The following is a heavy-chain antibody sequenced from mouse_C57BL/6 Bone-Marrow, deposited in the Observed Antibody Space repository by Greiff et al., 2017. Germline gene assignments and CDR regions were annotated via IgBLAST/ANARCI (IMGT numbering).Heavy chain of an antibody. V-gene: IGHV1-81*01. J-gene: IGHJ2*01. Sequence: VQLQQSGAELARPGASVKLSCKASGYTFTSYGISWVKQRTGQGLEWIGEIYPRSGNTYYNEKFKGKATLTADKSSSTAYLELRSLTSEDSAVYFCARVELDYDDFDYWGQGTTLTVSA. CDR1: GYTFTSYG. CDR2: IYPRSGNT. CDR3: ARVELDYDDFDY. D-gene: IGHD2-4*01.